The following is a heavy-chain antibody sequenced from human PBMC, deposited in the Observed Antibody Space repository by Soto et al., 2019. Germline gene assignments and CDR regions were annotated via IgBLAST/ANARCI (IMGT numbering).Heavy chain of an antibody. CDR1: GGCLSSYY. Sequence: SVTLSLTCAASGGCLSSYYWRWVRQPPGKGLEWIGYIYYSGSTNYNPSLKSLATRSVDTSKNQFSLKLSSVTAADTPGYSCARGWVIESNYGMGVWRQGTTVAVSS. CDR3: ARGWVIESNYGMGV. V-gene: IGHV4-59*01. D-gene: IGHD3-22*01. J-gene: IGHJ6*02. CDR2: IYYSGST.